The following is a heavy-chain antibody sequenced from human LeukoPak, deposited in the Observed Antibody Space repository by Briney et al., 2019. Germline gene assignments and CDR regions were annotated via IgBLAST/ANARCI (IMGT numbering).Heavy chain of an antibody. J-gene: IGHJ4*02. CDR2: IYYSGST. V-gene: IGHV4-39*01. CDR3: ARKSISGPGY. CDR1: GYSISSSSYY. Sequence: PSETLSLTCTVSGYSISSSSYYWGWIRQPPGKGLEWIGSIYYSGSTYYNPSLKGRVTISVDTSKNQFSLKLSSVTAADTAVYYCARKSISGPGYWGQGTLVTVSS. D-gene: IGHD5-12*01.